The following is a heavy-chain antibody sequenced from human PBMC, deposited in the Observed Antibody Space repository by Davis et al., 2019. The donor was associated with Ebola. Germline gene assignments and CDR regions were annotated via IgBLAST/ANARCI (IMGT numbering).Heavy chain of an antibody. Sequence: PGGSLRLSFQAPDSTSSAISIAWFRRAPGKGLDWEAKKKQDGREKYYVDFVKGRFPISRDNAKNSLYLQRNSLRAEDTAVYYCARERGSPGFWFDPWGQGTLVTVSS. V-gene: IGHV3-7*03. J-gene: IGHJ5*02. D-gene: IGHD3-10*01. CDR1: DSTSSAIS. CDR3: ARERGSPGFWFDP. CDR2: KKQDGREK.